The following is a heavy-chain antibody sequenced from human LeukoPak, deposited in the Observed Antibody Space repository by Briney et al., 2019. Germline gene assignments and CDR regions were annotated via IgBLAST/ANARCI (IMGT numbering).Heavy chain of an antibody. J-gene: IGHJ3*02. CDR2: INPSGGST. CDR3: ARDRGYCSSTSGCAFDI. CDR1: GYTFTSYG. V-gene: IGHV1-46*01. Sequence: VASVKVSCKASGYTFTSYGISWVRQAPGQGLEWMGIINPSGGSTSYAQKFQGRVTMTRDTSTSTVYMELSSLRSEDTAVYYCARDRGYCSSTSGCAFDIWGQGTMVTVSS. D-gene: IGHD2-2*03.